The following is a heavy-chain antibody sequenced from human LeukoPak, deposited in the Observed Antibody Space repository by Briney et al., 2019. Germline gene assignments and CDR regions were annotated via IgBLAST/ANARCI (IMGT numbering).Heavy chain of an antibody. Sequence: GRSLRLSCAASGFTFSSYAMTWVRQAPGKGLEWVSTISGSGGNTYSADSVKGRLTISRDNSKNTLYLQMNSLRAEDTAVYFCAKGRSGYSYGFDFWGRGTLVTVSS. CDR2: ISGSGGNT. CDR1: GFTFSSYA. CDR3: AKGRSGYSYGFDF. J-gene: IGHJ4*02. V-gene: IGHV3-23*01. D-gene: IGHD5-18*01.